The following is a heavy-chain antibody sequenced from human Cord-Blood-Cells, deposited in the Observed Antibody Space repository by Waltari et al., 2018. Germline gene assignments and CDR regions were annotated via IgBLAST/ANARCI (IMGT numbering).Heavy chain of an antibody. J-gene: IGHJ3*02. CDR1: GFTFSSYE. V-gene: IGHV3-48*03. D-gene: IGHD3-3*01. CDR3: ASWSGYYDAFDI. Sequence: EVQLVESGGGLVQPGGSLRLSCAASGFTFSSYEMNWVCQAPGKGLEWVSYISSSGSTIYYADSVKGRFTISRDNAKNSLYLQMNSLRAEDTAVYYCASWSGYYDAFDIWGQGTMVTVSS. CDR2: ISSSGSTI.